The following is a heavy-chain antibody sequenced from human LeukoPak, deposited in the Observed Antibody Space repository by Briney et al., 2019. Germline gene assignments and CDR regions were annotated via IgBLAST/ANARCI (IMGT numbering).Heavy chain of an antibody. J-gene: IGHJ4*02. Sequence: GGSLRLSCAASGFTFSNYWMHWVRQAPGKGLVWISRIKDNGIGANYADPAKGRFTISRDNAKNTLYLQMTSLRAEDTAVYYCASYPRYSSSPPFDYWGQGTLVTVSS. CDR3: ASYPRYSSSPPFDY. D-gene: IGHD6-19*01. CDR2: IKDNGIGA. V-gene: IGHV3-74*01. CDR1: GFTFSNYW.